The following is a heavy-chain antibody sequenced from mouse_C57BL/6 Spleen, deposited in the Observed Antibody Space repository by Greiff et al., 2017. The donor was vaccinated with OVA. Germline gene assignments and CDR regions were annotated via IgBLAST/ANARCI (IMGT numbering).Heavy chain of an antibody. CDR2: ISSGGDYI. Sequence: DVMLVESGEGLVKPGGSLKLSCAASGFTFSSYAMSWVRQTPEKRLEWVAYISSGGDYIYYADTVKGRFTISRDNARNTLYLQMSSLKSEDTAMYYCTRIFITTVVAPYYYAMDYWGQGTSVTVSS. CDR3: TRIFITTVVAPYYYAMDY. V-gene: IGHV5-9-1*02. CDR1: GFTFSSYA. D-gene: IGHD1-1*01. J-gene: IGHJ4*01.